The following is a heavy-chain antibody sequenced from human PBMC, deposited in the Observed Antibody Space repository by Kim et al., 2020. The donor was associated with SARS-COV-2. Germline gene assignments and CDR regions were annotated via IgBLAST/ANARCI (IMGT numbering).Heavy chain of an antibody. CDR3: TRGSTTSVHFYYGMDV. J-gene: IGHJ6*02. Sequence: ESLKVRFTISRDNSKHTLYLQMNRLSPEYTAIYYCTRGSTTSVHFYYGMDVWGQGTTVTVSS. V-gene: IGHV3-23*01. D-gene: IGHD4-17*01.